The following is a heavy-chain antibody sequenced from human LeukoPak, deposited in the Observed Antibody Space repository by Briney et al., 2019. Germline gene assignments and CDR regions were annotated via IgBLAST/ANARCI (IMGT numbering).Heavy chain of an antibody. CDR2: IIPIFGTA. J-gene: IGHJ4*02. Sequence: SVKVSCKASGGTFSSYAISWVRQAPGQGLEWMGGIIPIFGTANYAQKFQGRVTITADESTSTAYMELSSLRSENTAVYYCARIRDGYNPMYYFDYWGQGTLVTVSS. CDR1: GGTFSSYA. V-gene: IGHV1-69*01. D-gene: IGHD5-24*01. CDR3: ARIRDGYNPMYYFDY.